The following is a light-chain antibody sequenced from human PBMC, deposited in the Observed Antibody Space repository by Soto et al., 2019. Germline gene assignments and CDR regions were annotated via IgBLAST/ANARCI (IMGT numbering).Light chain of an antibody. J-gene: IGLJ1*01. CDR1: SSDVGSYNL. Sequence: QSVLSHPACVSGSPGQAITISCTGTSSDVGSYNLVSWYQQHPGKAPKLMIYEVIKRPSGVSNRFSGSKSGNTASLTISGLQAEDEADYYCCSYAGSSTYVFGTGTKVTV. V-gene: IGLV2-23*02. CDR3: CSYAGSSTYV. CDR2: EVI.